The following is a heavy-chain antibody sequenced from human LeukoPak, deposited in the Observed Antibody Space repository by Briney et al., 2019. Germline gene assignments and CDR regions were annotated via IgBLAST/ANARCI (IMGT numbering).Heavy chain of an antibody. V-gene: IGHV1-46*01. CDR1: GYTFTSYY. CDR3: ARQMVRGVISSWFDP. CDR2: INPSGGST. D-gene: IGHD3-10*01. Sequence: ASVKVSCKASGYTFTSYYMHWVRQAPGQGLEWMGIINPSGGSTSYAQKFQGRVTMTRDTSTSTVYMELSSLRSEDTAVYYCARQMVRGVISSWFDPWGQGTLVTVSS. J-gene: IGHJ5*02.